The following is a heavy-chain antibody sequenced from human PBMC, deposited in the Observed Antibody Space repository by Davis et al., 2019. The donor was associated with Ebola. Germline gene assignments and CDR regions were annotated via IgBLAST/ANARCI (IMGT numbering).Heavy chain of an antibody. V-gene: IGHV1-46*01. CDR2: LNSRDGTT. Sequence: ASVKVSCKASGYTFTSYYVHWVRQAPGQGLEWMGVLNSRDGTTAYAQKFQGRFTLTRDTSTSTVYMELSSLRSEDTAIYYCAREGYCNSPSCHSFDYWGQGTLVTVSS. J-gene: IGHJ4*02. CDR1: GYTFTSYY. D-gene: IGHD2-2*01. CDR3: AREGYCNSPSCHSFDY.